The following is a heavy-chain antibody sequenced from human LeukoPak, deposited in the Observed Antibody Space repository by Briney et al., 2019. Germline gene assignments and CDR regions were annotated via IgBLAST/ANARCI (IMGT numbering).Heavy chain of an antibody. Sequence: GRSLRLSCAASGFAFSGYIMNWVRQAPGKGLEWVSFIGTSGNPIYYADAVKGRFTVSRDNAKNSLYLQMNSLRAEDTAVYYCARDQLLDYWGQGNLVSVSS. V-gene: IGHV3-48*01. CDR2: IGTSGNPI. CDR1: GFAFSGYI. CDR3: ARDQLLDY. J-gene: IGHJ4*02.